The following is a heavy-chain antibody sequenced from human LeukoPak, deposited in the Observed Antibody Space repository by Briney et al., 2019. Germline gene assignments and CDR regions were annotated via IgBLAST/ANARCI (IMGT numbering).Heavy chain of an antibody. CDR1: GGSISSGDYY. Sequence: PSETLSFTCTVSGGSISSGDYYWSWIRQPPGKGLEWIGYIYYSGSTYYNPSLKSRVTISVDTSKNQFSLKLSSVTAADTAVYYCARGIYGYFFAWFDPWGQGTLVTVSS. V-gene: IGHV4-30-4*01. J-gene: IGHJ5*02. D-gene: IGHD5-18*01. CDR2: IYYSGST. CDR3: ARGIYGYFFAWFDP.